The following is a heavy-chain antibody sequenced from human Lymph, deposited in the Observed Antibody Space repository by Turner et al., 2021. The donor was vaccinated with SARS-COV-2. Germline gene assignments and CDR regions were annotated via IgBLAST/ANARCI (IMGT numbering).Heavy chain of an antibody. D-gene: IGHD3-22*01. CDR3: ARDRDSSGWVDY. CDR1: GFTFSSYA. J-gene: IGHJ4*02. Sequence: QVQLVESGGGVVQPGRSLILSCAASGFTFSSYAMHWVRQAPGKGLEWVAVITYDGSDKYYADSVKGRVTFSRDNSKNTLYLQMNSLRAEDTAVYYWARDRDSSGWVDYWGQGTRVTVSS. CDR2: ITYDGSDK. V-gene: IGHV3-30*04.